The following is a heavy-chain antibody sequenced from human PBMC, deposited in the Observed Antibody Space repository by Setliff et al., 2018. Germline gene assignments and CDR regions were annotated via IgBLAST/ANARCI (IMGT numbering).Heavy chain of an antibody. J-gene: IGHJ5*02. V-gene: IGHV4-4*07. CDR2: VSSSGST. CDR1: GGSISTYY. D-gene: IGHD4-17*01. CDR3: ARSNSTRYNSFDP. Sequence: SETLSLTCTVSGGSISTYYWSWIRQSAGKGLEWIGRVSSSGSTNYNPSLKSRLTISVDTSKNQLSLRLTSVTAADTAVYYCARSNSTRYNSFDPWGQGTRVTVSS.